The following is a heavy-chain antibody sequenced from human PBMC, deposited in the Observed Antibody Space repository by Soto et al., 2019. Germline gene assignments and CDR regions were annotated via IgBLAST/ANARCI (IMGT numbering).Heavy chain of an antibody. CDR3: ASGFGELFPFDY. D-gene: IGHD3-10*01. CDR1: GGSISSGGYY. Sequence: QVQLQESGPGLVKPSQTLSLTCTVSGGSISSGGYYWSWIRQHPGKGLEWIGYIYYSGSTYYNPSLKSRVXIXVXXSKNQFSLKLSSVTAADTAVYYCASGFGELFPFDYWGQGTLVTVSS. CDR2: IYYSGST. J-gene: IGHJ4*02. V-gene: IGHV4-31*03.